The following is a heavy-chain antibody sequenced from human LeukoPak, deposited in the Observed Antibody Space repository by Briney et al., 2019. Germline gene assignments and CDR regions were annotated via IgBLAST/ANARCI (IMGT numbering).Heavy chain of an antibody. CDR1: GYTFTNYD. CDR3: AREHSSGYKLGWFDP. CDR2: MNPKNGKT. Sequence: GASVKVSCKASGYTFTNYDINWVRQATGQGLEWMGWMNPKNGKTGYAQMFQGRVTMTRDTSISTAYMELSRLRSDDTAVYYCAREHSSGYKLGWFDPWGQGTLVTVSS. J-gene: IGHJ5*02. D-gene: IGHD3-22*01. V-gene: IGHV1-8*01.